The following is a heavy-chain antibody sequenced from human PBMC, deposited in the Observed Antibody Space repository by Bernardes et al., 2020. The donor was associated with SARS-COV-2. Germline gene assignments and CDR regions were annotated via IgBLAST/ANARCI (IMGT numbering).Heavy chain of an antibody. Sequence: SETLSLTCTVSGGSISSYYWSWIRQPPGKGLEWIGYIYYSGSTNYNPSLKSRVTISVDTSKNQFSLKLSSVTAADTAVYYCARAGYYGSGSYYISYYYYYGMDVWGQGTSVTVSS. D-gene: IGHD3-10*01. J-gene: IGHJ6*02. V-gene: IGHV4-59*01. CDR3: ARAGYYGSGSYYISYYYYYGMDV. CDR1: GGSISSYY. CDR2: IYYSGST.